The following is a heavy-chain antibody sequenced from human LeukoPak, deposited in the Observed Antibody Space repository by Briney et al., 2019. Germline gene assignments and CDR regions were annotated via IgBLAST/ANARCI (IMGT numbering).Heavy chain of an antibody. Sequence: ASVKVSCKASGYTFTSYDINWVRQATGQGLEWMGWMNPNSGNTGYAQKFQGRVTMTRNTSISTAYMELSSLRSEDTAVYYCAKYTPIFGVVIPPNYYYGMDVWGQGTTVTVSS. J-gene: IGHJ6*02. CDR3: AKYTPIFGVVIPPNYYYGMDV. CDR2: MNPNSGNT. CDR1: GYTFTSYD. V-gene: IGHV1-8*01. D-gene: IGHD3-3*01.